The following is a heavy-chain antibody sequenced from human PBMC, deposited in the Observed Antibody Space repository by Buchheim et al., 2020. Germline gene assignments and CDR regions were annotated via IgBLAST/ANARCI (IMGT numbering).Heavy chain of an antibody. J-gene: IGHJ4*02. D-gene: IGHD3-10*01. Sequence: QLQLQESGPGLVKPSETLSLTCTVSGGSISSSSYYWGWIRQPPGKGLEWIGSMYYSGSTYYNPSLKSRVTISVDTSKNQFSLKLSSVTAADTAVYYCASSGTITMVRGAPRSYFDYWGQGTL. CDR3: ASSGTITMVRGAPRSYFDY. CDR1: GGSISSSSYY. V-gene: IGHV4-39*01. CDR2: MYYSGST.